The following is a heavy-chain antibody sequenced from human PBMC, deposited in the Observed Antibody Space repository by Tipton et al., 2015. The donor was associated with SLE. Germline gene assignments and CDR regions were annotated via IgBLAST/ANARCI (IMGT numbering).Heavy chain of an antibody. V-gene: IGHV4-31*03. CDR1: GGSISSGGYY. CDR3: ARLADFGMDV. CDR2: IYYSGST. J-gene: IGHJ6*02. D-gene: IGHD3-3*01. Sequence: TLSLTCTVSGGSISSGGYYWSWIRQHPGKGLEWIGYIYYSGSTYYNPSLKSRVTISVDTSKNQFSLKLSSVTAADTAVYYCARLADFGMDVWGQGTTVSVSS.